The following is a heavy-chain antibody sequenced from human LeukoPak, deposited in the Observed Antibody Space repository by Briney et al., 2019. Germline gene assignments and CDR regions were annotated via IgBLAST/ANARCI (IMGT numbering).Heavy chain of an antibody. CDR2: INHSGST. D-gene: IGHD3-10*01. J-gene: IGHJ4*02. CDR3: ARVSTDGSGSYYNLGFDY. CDR1: GGSFSGYY. Sequence: SETLSLTCAVYGGSFSGYYWSWIRQPPGKGLEWIGEINHSGSTNYNPSLKSRVTISVDTSKNQFSLKLSSVTAADTAVYYCARVSTDGSGSYYNLGFDYWGQGTLVTVSS. V-gene: IGHV4-34*01.